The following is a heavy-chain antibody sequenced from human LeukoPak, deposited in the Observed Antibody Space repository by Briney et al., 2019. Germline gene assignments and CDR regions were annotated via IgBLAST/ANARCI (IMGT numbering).Heavy chain of an antibody. CDR2: ISGSGGST. J-gene: IGHJ6*02. CDR1: GFTFSSYA. Sequence: GGSLRLSCAASGFTFSSYAMSWVRQAPGKGLEWVSAISGSGGSTYYADSVKGRFTISRDNSKNTLHLQMNSLRAEDTAVYYCAKLLGYCSGGSCYSDYYYYGMDVWGQGTTVTVSS. V-gene: IGHV3-23*01. D-gene: IGHD2-15*01. CDR3: AKLLGYCSGGSCYSDYYYYGMDV.